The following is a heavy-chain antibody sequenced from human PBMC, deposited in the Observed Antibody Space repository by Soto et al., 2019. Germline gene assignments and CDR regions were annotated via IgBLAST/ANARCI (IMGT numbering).Heavy chain of an antibody. D-gene: IGHD5-18*01. CDR1: GGSISSYY. V-gene: IGHV4-59*01. Sequence: PSETLSLTCTVSGGSISSYYWSWIRQPPGKGLEWIGYIYYSGSTNYNPSLKSRVTISADTSKNQVSLKLTSVTAADTAVYYCARDHPHSYGIYYLDYWGQGTLVTVSS. J-gene: IGHJ4*02. CDR3: ARDHPHSYGIYYLDY. CDR2: IYYSGST.